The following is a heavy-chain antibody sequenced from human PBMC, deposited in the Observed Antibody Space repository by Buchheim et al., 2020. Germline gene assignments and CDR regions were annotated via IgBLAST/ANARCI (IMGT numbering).Heavy chain of an antibody. CDR2: GIAGST. CDR3: ARAKQWLALCDY. J-gene: IGHJ4*02. Sequence: EVQLLESGGGLVQPGGSLRLSCAASGFTFSASDMNWVRQAPGKGLEWVSGIAGSTYYAESVEGRFTISRDNSKNTLYLQMNNLRAEDTAIYYCARAKQWLALCDYWGQGT. CDR1: GFTFSASD. D-gene: IGHD6-19*01. V-gene: IGHV3-23*01.